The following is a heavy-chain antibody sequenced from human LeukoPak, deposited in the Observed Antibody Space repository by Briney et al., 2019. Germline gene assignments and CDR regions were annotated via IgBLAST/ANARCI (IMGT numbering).Heavy chain of an antibody. D-gene: IGHD3-3*01. CDR1: GGSISSSSYY. CDR2: IYYSGST. V-gene: IGHV4-39*01. CDR3: ARQVPSSPALRFLEWGPFDY. J-gene: IGHJ4*02. Sequence: SETLSLTCTVSGGSISSSSYYWGWIRQPPGKGLEWIGSIYYSGSTYYNPSLKSRVTISVDTSKNQFSLKLSSVTAADTAVYYCARQVPSSPALRFLEWGPFDYWGQGTLVTVSS.